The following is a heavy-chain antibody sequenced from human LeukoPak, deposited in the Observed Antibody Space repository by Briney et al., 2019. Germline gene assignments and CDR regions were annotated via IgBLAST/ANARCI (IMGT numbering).Heavy chain of an antibody. CDR3: ARGSPEILRSYYYYDMDV. Sequence: GGSLRLSCAASGFTVSSNYMSWVRQAPGKGLEWVSVIYSGGSTYYADSVKGRFTISRDNSKNTLYLQMNSLRAEDTAVYYCARGSPEILRSYYYYDMDVWGKGTTVTVSS. CDR1: GFTVSSNY. D-gene: IGHD4-17*01. J-gene: IGHJ6*03. V-gene: IGHV3-53*01. CDR2: IYSGGST.